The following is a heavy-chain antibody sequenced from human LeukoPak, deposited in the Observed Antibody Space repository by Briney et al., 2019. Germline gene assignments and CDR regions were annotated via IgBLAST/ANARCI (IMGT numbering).Heavy chain of an antibody. J-gene: IGHJ6*02. CDR2: IIPILGIA. CDR3: ARDTNYGDYGYYYGMDV. D-gene: IGHD4-17*01. Sequence: SVKVSCKASGYTFTSYDINWVRQAPGQGLEWMGRIIPILGIANYAQKLQGRVTITADRSTSTAYMELSSLRSEDTAVYYCARDTNYGDYGYYYGMDVWGQGTTVTVSS. CDR1: GYTFTSYD. V-gene: IGHV1-69*04.